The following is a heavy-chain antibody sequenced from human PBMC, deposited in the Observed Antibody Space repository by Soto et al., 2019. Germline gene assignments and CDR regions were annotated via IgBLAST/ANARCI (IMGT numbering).Heavy chain of an antibody. Sequence: EVQLLESGGGLVQPGGSLRLSCAASGFTFSSYAMTWVRQAPGKGLDWVSAISVSGGSTYYADSVKGRFTISRDNSKNTLYLLMNSLRAEDTAVYYCAEGAYSHAAFDIWGQGTMVTVSS. D-gene: IGHD2-21*01. CDR1: GFTFSSYA. V-gene: IGHV3-23*01. CDR2: ISVSGGST. CDR3: AEGAYSHAAFDI. J-gene: IGHJ3*02.